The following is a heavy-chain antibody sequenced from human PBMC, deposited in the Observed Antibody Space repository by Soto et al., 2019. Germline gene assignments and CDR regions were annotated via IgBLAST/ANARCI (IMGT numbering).Heavy chain of an antibody. CDR1: GFTFSSYD. Sequence: QVQLVESGGGVVQPGRSLRLSCAASGFTFSSYDMYWVRQAPGKGLEWVAVISHDGSNTYYADSVKGRFNISRDNSKNTLYLQLNSLRAEATAVYYCAKGRYYYDSSGYYLDYWGQGTLFTVSS. D-gene: IGHD3-22*01. CDR2: ISHDGSNT. CDR3: AKGRYYYDSSGYYLDY. J-gene: IGHJ4*02. V-gene: IGHV3-30*18.